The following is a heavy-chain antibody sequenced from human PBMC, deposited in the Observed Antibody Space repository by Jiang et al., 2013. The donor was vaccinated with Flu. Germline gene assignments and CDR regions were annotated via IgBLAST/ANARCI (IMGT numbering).Heavy chain of an antibody. J-gene: IGHJ6*01. D-gene: IGHD6-25*01. V-gene: IGHV4-4*02. CDR1: GYSINDDNW. Sequence: GPGLVKPSETLSLTCGVSGYSINDDNWWSWVRQPPGEGLEWIGEIYHSGSANYNPSLKSRVVMSMDKSKNQVSLMVTSVTATETAVYYCARHERQLMFNAVDVWGPGTTVTVSS. CDR3: ARHERQLMFNAVDV. CDR2: IYHSGSA.